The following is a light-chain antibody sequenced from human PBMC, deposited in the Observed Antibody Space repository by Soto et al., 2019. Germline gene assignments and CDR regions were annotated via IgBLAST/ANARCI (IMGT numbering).Light chain of an antibody. Sequence: DIVMTQTPLSLPVTPGEPASISCRSSQSLLDRDDGNTYLDWYLQKPGQSPQLLIYTLSYQASGRPNRFSGSGSGTDFTLKISREEADYVGVYYRMQRIGFPLTFGGGTKVEIK. J-gene: IGKJ4*01. CDR1: QSLLDRDDGNTY. CDR2: TLS. V-gene: IGKV2-40*01. CDR3: MQRIGFPLT.